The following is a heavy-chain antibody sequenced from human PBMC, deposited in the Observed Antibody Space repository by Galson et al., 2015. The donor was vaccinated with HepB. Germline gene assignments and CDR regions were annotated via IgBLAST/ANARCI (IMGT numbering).Heavy chain of an antibody. J-gene: IGHJ5*01. V-gene: IGHV4-34*01. CDR3: ARGVLRYFRFDL. Sequence: ETLSLTCAVYGGSFSGYYWSWIRQPPGKGLEWIGEINHSGSTNYNPSLKSRVTISVDTSKNQFSLKLSSVTAADTAVYYCARGVLRYFRFDLWGQGTLVTVSS. CDR1: GGSFSGYY. CDR2: INHSGST. D-gene: IGHD3-9*01.